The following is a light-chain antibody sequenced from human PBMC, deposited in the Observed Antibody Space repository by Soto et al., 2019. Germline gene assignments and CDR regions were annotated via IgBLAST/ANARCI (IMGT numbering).Light chain of an antibody. CDR1: SSDVGSYNL. V-gene: IGLV2-23*03. Sequence: QSVLTQPASVSGSPGQSITISCTGTSSDVGSYNLVSWYQQHPGKAPKVMIYEGNKRPSGVSNRFSGSKSGNTASLTISGLQAEDEADYYCCSYASSRTLDVVFGGGTKVTVL. J-gene: IGLJ2*01. CDR3: CSYASSRTLDVV. CDR2: EGN.